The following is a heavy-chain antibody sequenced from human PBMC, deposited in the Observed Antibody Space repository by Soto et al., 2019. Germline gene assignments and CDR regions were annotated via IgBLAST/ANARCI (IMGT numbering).Heavy chain of an antibody. D-gene: IGHD5-18*01. CDR3: ATRYSYVHF. J-gene: IGHJ4*02. Sequence: GAPVKVSCKSSGYAFTGYYIHWVRQAHGQGLEWMGWINPNSGDTNYAKKLQRRVTMTRDPSFSTAYMELSSLRSDDTAVYYCATRYSYVHFWGQGTLITVSS. CDR1: GYAFTGYY. CDR2: INPNSGDT. V-gene: IGHV1-2*02.